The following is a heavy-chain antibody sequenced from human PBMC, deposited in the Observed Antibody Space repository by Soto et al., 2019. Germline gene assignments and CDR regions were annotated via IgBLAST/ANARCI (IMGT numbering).Heavy chain of an antibody. Sequence: QVQLVQSGAEVKKPGSSVKVSCKSSGGTFSSYAISWVRQAPGQGLEWMGGVIPVFGFATYAQKVQGRVTITADKSTNTAYMEVSSLRSEDTAVYYCARGKSYYGSGKGIYDYYSLDVWGQGTTVTVSS. D-gene: IGHD3-10*01. CDR3: ARGKSYYGSGKGIYDYYSLDV. J-gene: IGHJ6*02. CDR1: GGTFSSYA. V-gene: IGHV1-69*17. CDR2: VIPVFGFA.